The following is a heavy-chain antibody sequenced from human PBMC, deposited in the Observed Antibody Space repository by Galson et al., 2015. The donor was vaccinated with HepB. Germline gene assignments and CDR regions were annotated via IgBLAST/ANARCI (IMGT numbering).Heavy chain of an antibody. Sequence: SLRLSCAASGFTFGSYWMHWVRQTPGKGLVWVSRITSDGSSTNYADSVKGRFTISRDNAKYTLYLQMNSLSADDTAVYYCARSRVERLVAGTFDHWGQGTLVTVSS. D-gene: IGHD6-19*01. CDR2: ITSDGSST. V-gene: IGHV3-74*01. CDR3: ARSRVERLVAGTFDH. J-gene: IGHJ4*02. CDR1: GFTFGSYW.